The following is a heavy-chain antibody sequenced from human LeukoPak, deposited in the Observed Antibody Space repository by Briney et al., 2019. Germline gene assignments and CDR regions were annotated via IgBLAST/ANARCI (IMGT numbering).Heavy chain of an antibody. CDR3: ARSELLKSWYFDY. J-gene: IGHJ4*02. V-gene: IGHV4-30-4*08. CDR1: GGSISSGDYY. D-gene: IGHD1-14*01. Sequence: PSETLSLTCTVSGGSISSGDYYWSWIRQPPGKGLEWIGYIYYGGTTFNTPSLRSRIAILADTSKNQFSLTLFSVTAADTAVYYCARSELLKSWYFDYWGQGTLVTVSS. CDR2: IYYGGTT.